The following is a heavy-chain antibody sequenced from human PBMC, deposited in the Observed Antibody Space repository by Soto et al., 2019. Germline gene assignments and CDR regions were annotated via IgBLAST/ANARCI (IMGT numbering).Heavy chain of an antibody. V-gene: IGHV1-3*01. CDR2: INAGNGNT. CDR1: GYTFTSYA. Sequence: GASVKVSCKASGYTFTSYAMHWVRQAPGQRLEWMGWINAGNGNTKYSQKFQGRVTITRDTSASTAYVELSSLRSEDTAVYYCARNYYGSGKTSWEFDYWGQGTLVTVSS. D-gene: IGHD3-10*01. J-gene: IGHJ4*02. CDR3: ARNYYGSGKTSWEFDY.